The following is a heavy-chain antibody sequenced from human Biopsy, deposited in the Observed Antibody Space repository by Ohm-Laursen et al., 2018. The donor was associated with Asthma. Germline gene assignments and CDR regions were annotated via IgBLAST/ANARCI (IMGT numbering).Heavy chain of an antibody. CDR2: INSVFGTT. CDR3: ARKAGSCISRTCYSLDF. D-gene: IGHD2-2*01. CDR1: GGTFNTYV. V-gene: IGHV1-69*13. Sequence: SVKVSCKSLGGTFNTYVIGWARQAPGQGLEWMGGINSVFGTTTYPQKFQDRVTITADDSTSTVYMELSSPRSGDTAVYYCARKAGSCISRTCYSLDFWGQGTLVTVSS. J-gene: IGHJ4*02.